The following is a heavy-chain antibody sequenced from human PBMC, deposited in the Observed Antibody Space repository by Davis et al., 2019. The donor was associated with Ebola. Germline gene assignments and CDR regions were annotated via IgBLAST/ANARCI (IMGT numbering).Heavy chain of an antibody. CDR1: GFSLSTSGMG. D-gene: IGHD6-13*01. CDR3: AHRSRSSSWYSNWFDP. J-gene: IGHJ5*02. V-gene: IGHV2-5*02. CDR2: IFWDDDK. Sequence: SGPTLVKPTQTLTLTCTFSGFSLSTSGMGVGWIRQPPGKALEWLALIFWDDDKRYSPSLRSRLSITKDTSKSQVVLALTNMDPLDTATYYCAHRSRSSSWYSNWFDPWGQGTLVTVSS.